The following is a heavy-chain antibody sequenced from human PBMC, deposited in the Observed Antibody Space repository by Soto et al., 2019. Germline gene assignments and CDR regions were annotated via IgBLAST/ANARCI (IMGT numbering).Heavy chain of an antibody. V-gene: IGHV3-66*04. CDR2: IYSGGSA. Sequence: EVRLVESGGGLVQPGGSLRLYCAASGFTVSSNYMSWVRQARGKGLEWVSVIYSGGSAYYADSVKGRFTISRDNSKNTLYLQMNSLRAEDTAVYYCARHGYSYGGGYFDYWGQGTLVTVSS. CDR1: GFTVSSNY. J-gene: IGHJ4*02. D-gene: IGHD5-18*01. CDR3: ARHGYSYGGGYFDY.